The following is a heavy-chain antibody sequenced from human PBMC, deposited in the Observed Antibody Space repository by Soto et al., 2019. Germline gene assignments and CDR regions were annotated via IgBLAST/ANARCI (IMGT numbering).Heavy chain of an antibody. Sequence: SQTLSLTCAISGDSVSSNSAAWNWVRLSPSRGLEWLGRTYYRSKWYNEYAVSVKSRITINPDTSKNQFSLQLNSVTPEDTAVYYCTSGNGYNYNSYYFDYWGQGILFTVS. V-gene: IGHV6-1*01. CDR2: TYYRSKWYN. J-gene: IGHJ4*02. CDR1: GDSVSSNSAA. D-gene: IGHD5-18*01. CDR3: TSGNGYNYNSYYFDY.